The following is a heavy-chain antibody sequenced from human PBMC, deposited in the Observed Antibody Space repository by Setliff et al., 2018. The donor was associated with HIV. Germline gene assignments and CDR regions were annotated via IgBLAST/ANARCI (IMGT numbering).Heavy chain of an antibody. J-gene: IGHJ4*02. CDR2: IYTSGST. D-gene: IGHD3-22*01. Sequence: SETLSLTCTVSGGSISSNSYYWSWIRQPAGKGLEWIGHIYTSGSTNYNPSLKSRATRSVDTSKNQFSLNLRSVTAADTAVYYCARERDFYYDNSGYSFDYWGQGTLVTVSS. CDR3: ARERDFYYDNSGYSFDY. V-gene: IGHV4-61*09. CDR1: GGSISSNSYY.